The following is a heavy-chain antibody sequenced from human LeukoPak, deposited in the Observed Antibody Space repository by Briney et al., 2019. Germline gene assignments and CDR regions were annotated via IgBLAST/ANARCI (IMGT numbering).Heavy chain of an antibody. Sequence: GGSLRLSCAASGFTFSNAWMSWVRQAPGKGLEWVGRIKSKTDGGTTDYAAPVKGRFTISRDDSKNTLYLQMNSLKTEDTAVYYCTTDPQYSSDLGWFDPWGQGTLVTVSS. D-gene: IGHD6-25*01. CDR3: TTDPQYSSDLGWFDP. CDR1: GFTFSNAW. CDR2: IKSKTDGGTT. J-gene: IGHJ5*02. V-gene: IGHV3-15*01.